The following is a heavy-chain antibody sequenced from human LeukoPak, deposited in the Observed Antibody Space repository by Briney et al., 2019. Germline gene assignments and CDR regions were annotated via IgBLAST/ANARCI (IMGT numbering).Heavy chain of an antibody. Sequence: SETLSLTCTVSGGSISSYYWSWTRQPPGKGLEWIGYIYYSGSTNYNPSLKSRVTISVDTSKNQFSLKLSSVTAADTVVYYCARTYGSGSYDYWGQGTLVTVSS. D-gene: IGHD3-10*01. CDR1: GGSISSYY. CDR3: ARTYGSGSYDY. J-gene: IGHJ4*02. V-gene: IGHV4-59*01. CDR2: IYYSGST.